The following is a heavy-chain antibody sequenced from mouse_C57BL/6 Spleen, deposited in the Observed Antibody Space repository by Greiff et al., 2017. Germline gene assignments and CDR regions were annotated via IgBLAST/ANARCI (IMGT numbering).Heavy chain of an antibody. CDR3: ARGPNWDGGFAY. J-gene: IGHJ3*01. V-gene: IGHV5-4*03. CDR2: ISDGGSYT. D-gene: IGHD4-1*01. CDR1: GFTFSSYA. Sequence: EVKLVESGGGLVKPGGSLKLSCAASGFTFSSYAMSWVRQTPEKRLEWVATISDGGSYTYYPDNVKGRFTISRDNAKNNLYLQMSHLKSEDTAMYYCARGPNWDGGFAYWGQGTLVTVSA.